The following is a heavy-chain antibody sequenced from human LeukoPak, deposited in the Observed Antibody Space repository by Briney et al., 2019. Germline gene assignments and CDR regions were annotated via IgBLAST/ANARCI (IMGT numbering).Heavy chain of an antibody. CDR3: ARDGYYDIFSAVMANDY. V-gene: IGHV3-66*02. CDR2: IYSGGST. D-gene: IGHD3-9*01. Sequence: GGSLRLSCAASGFTVSSNYMSWVRQAPGKGLEWVSVIYSGGSTYYADSVKGRFTISRDNSKNTLYLQMNSLRAEDTAVYYCARDGYYDIFSAVMANDYWGQGTLVTVSS. CDR1: GFTVSSNY. J-gene: IGHJ4*02.